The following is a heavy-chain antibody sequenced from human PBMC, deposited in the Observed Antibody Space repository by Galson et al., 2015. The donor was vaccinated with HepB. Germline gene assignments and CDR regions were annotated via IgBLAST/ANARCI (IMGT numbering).Heavy chain of an antibody. D-gene: IGHD3-22*01. CDR1: GYTFTTYY. CDR3: ARGNKTKVYYSDSSGYYY. Sequence: SVKASCKATGYTFTTYYMHWVRQAPGQGLEWMGIINPSDGSTTYAQKFQGRVTMTRDTSTSTFYMELSSLRSEDTAVYYCARGNKTKVYYSDSSGYYYWGQGTLVTVSS. V-gene: IGHV1-46*01. CDR2: INPSDGST. J-gene: IGHJ4*02.